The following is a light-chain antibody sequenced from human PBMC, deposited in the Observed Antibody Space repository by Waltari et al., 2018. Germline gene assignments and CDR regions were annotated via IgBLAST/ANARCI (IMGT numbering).Light chain of an antibody. V-gene: IGLV2-23*02. Sequence: QSALTQPASVSASPGQSLTISCKGTSSYIGGYNLVSWYQQPPGKAPKVMIYDVTKRPSGVSNRFSGSKSGYTASLTVSGLQAEDESDYYCCSYAGDSLWVFGGGTKLTVL. CDR3: CSYAGDSLWV. CDR1: SSYIGGYNL. CDR2: DVT. J-gene: IGLJ3*02.